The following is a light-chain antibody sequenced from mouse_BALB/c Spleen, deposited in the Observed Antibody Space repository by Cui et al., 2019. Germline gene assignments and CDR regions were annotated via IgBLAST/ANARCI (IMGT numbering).Light chain of an antibody. V-gene: IGKV4-68*01. Sequence: QIVLTQSPALMSASPGEKVTMTCSASLSVRYMYWYQQKPRSSPKPWIYLTSNLASGVPARFSGSGSGTSYSLTISSMEAEDAATYYCQQWSSNPLTFGAGTKLELK. CDR1: LSVRY. CDR2: LTS. CDR3: QQWSSNPLT. J-gene: IGKJ5*01.